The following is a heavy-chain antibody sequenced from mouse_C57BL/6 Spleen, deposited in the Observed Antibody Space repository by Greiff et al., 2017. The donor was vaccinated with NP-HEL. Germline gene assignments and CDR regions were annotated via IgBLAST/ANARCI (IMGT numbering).Heavy chain of an antibody. CDR2: IDPDNGDT. J-gene: IGHJ4*01. CDR3: TMGYDGPYAMDY. D-gene: IGHD2-3*01. V-gene: IGHV14-4*01. CDR1: GFNIKDDY. Sequence: EVQLQQSGAELVRPGASVKLSCTASGFNIKDDYMHWVKQRPEQGLEWIGWIDPDNGDTEYASKFQGKATITADTSSNTAYLQLSSLTSEDTAVYYCTMGYDGPYAMDYWGQGTSVTVSS.